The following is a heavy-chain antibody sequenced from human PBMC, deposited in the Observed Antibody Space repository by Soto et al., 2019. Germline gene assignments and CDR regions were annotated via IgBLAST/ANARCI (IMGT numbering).Heavy chain of an antibody. Sequence: GASVKVSCKASGYTFTSYGISWVRQAPGQGLEWMGWISAYNGNTSYAQKLQGRVTMTTDTSTSTAYMELRSLRSDDTAVYYCARLGTLGECISTSCSMVFDPWGKGTLVTVSS. J-gene: IGHJ5*02. CDR3: ARLGTLGECISTSCSMVFDP. V-gene: IGHV1-18*01. D-gene: IGHD2-2*01. CDR2: ISAYNGNT. CDR1: GYTFTSYG.